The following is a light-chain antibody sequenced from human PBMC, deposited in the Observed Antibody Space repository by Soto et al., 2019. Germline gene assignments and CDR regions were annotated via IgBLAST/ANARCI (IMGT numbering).Light chain of an antibody. Sequence: QSVLTQPPSASGTPGQRVTISCSGSSSNIGSNTVNWYQQHPGTAPKLLIYNNNQRPSGVPDRFSGSKSGTSASLAISGLQSEDEADYDCAAWDDSLNGLVFGTGTKLTVL. J-gene: IGLJ1*01. CDR2: NNN. CDR3: AAWDDSLNGLV. CDR1: SSNIGSNT. V-gene: IGLV1-44*01.